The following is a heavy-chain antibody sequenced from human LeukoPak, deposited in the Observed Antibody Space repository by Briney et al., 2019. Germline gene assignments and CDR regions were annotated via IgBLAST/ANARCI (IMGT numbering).Heavy chain of an antibody. D-gene: IGHD3-10*01. J-gene: IGHJ4*02. CDR1: GFTFSSYA. CDR3: AKDRGLIDPMDF. CDR2: IYGSGGNT. V-gene: IGHV3-23*01. Sequence: GGSLRLSCAASGFTFSSYAMSWVRQVPGKGLEWVSAIDIYGSGGNTYCADSVKGRFTISRDNSKNTLYLQMNSLRTEDTALYYCAKDRGLIDPMDFWGQGTLVTVSS.